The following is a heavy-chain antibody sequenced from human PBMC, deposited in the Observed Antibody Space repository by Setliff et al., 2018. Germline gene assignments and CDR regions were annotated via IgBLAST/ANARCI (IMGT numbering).Heavy chain of an antibody. D-gene: IGHD3-22*01. J-gene: IGHJ3*02. CDR1: GYTFRSFG. Sequence: ASVKVSCKASGYTFRSFGFSWVRQAPGQGLEWMGWISTYNGKTNYAQKFQGRVTMTTDTSTSTAYMELRSLRSDDTAVYYCARDLDYQYYYDSSGRDAFDIWGQGTMVTVSS. CDR2: ISTYNGKT. V-gene: IGHV1-18*04. CDR3: ARDLDYQYYYDSSGRDAFDI.